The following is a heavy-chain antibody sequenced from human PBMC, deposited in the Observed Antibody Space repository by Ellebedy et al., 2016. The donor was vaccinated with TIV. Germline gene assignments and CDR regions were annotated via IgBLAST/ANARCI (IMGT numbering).Heavy chain of an antibody. D-gene: IGHD1-26*01. CDR3: ARHSSIVGALYYFDY. CDR2: IYHSGST. V-gene: IGHV4-30-2*01. Sequence: MPSETLSLTCAVSGGSISSGGYSWSWIRQPPGKGLEWIGYIYHSGSTYYNPSLKSRVTISVDTSKNQFSLKLSSVTAADTAVYYCARHSSIVGALYYFDYWGQGTLVTVSS. J-gene: IGHJ4*02. CDR1: GGSISSGGYS.